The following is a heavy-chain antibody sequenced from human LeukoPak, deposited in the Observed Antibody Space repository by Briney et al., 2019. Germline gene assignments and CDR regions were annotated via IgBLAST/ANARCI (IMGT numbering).Heavy chain of an antibody. J-gene: IGHJ4*02. CDR3: ARGGYGGVFDY. CDR1: GFDFYDYM. CDR2: ISWDGGTT. V-gene: IGHV3-43D*04. Sequence: GGSLTLSCAASGFDFYDYMMHWVRQVPGKGLEWVSLISWDGGTTNYADSVKGRFTISRDNSKNSLYFLMNDLTAEDTAFYYCARGGYGGVFDYWGQGTLVTVSS. D-gene: IGHD4-23*01.